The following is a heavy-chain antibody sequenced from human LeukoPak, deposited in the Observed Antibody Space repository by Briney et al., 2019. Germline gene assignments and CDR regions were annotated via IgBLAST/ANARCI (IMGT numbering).Heavy chain of an antibody. D-gene: IGHD1-26*01. CDR1: GYAFTVYS. CDR2: INPNSGGT. V-gene: IGHV1-2*02. J-gene: IGHJ4*02. Sequence: GASVKVSCKASGYAFTVYSMHWVRQAPGQGLEWMGWINPNSGGTNYAQKFQGRVTMTRDTSISTAYMELMRLRYTDTAVYYCATDSGSYSSDFDYWGQGTLVTVSS. CDR3: ATDSGSYSSDFDY.